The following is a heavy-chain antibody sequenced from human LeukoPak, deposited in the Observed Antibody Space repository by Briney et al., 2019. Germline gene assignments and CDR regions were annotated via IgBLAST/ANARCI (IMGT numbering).Heavy chain of an antibody. J-gene: IGHJ4*02. Sequence: ASVKVSCKASGYTFTSYDINWVRQATGQGLEWMGWMNPNSGNTGYAQKFQGRVTITRNTSISTAYMELSSLRSEDTAVYYCARGLHVRAAAGPVGVGYWGQGTLVTVSS. CDR1: GYTFTSYD. D-gene: IGHD6-13*01. V-gene: IGHV1-8*03. CDR3: ARGLHVRAAAGPVGVGY. CDR2: MNPNSGNT.